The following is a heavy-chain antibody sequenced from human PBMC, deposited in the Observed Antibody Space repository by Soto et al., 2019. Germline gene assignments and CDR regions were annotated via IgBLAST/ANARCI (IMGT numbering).Heavy chain of an antibody. D-gene: IGHD6-13*01. Sequence: SETLSLTCTVSGGSISSYYWSWIRHPPGKGLEWIGYIYYSGSTNYNPSLNSRVTISVDTSKNQFSLKLSSVTAADTAVYYGARGKLSSSWFEGRNWFDLWGQGTLVTVSS. CDR3: ARGKLSSSWFEGRNWFDL. J-gene: IGHJ5*02. CDR2: IYYSGST. V-gene: IGHV4-59*01. CDR1: GGSISSYY.